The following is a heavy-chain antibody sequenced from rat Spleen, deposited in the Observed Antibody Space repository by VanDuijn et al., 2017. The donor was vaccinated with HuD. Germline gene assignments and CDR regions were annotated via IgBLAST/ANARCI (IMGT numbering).Heavy chain of an antibody. Sequence: EVQLVESGGGLVQPGRSLKLSCVASGFTFNRYWMYWVRQAPGKGLEWVASITNTGGSTYYPDSVKGRFTIYRDNAKSTIYMQMNSLGSEDTATYYCAVSGYGYWGQGVMVTVSS. J-gene: IGHJ2*01. CDR1: GFTFNRYW. D-gene: IGHD4-3*01. V-gene: IGHV5-58*01. CDR3: AVSGYGY. CDR2: ITNTGGST.